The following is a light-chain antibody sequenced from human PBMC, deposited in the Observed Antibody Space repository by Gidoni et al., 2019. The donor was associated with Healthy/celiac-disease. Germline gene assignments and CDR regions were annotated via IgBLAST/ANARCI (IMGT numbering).Light chain of an antibody. CDR1: QSVSSTY. Sequence: VLTPSPGTLSLSPGERATLSCRASQSVSSTYLAWYQQKPGQAPRLLIDGASSRATGIPDRFSGSGSGTDFTLTISRLEPEDVAVYYCQQYGSSPPYTFGQGTKLEIK. V-gene: IGKV3-20*01. J-gene: IGKJ2*01. CDR3: QQYGSSPPYT. CDR2: GAS.